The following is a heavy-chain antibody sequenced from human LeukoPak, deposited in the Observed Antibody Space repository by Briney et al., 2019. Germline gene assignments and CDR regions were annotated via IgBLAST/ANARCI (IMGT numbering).Heavy chain of an antibody. CDR3: AREFNSGAFDI. Sequence: TSETLSLTCAVSGYSISSDYYWGWIRQPPGRGLGWIGSIYHSGTTSYNPSLKSRVTISVDTSKNQFSLKLSSVTAADAAVYYCAREFNSGAFDIWGQGTMVTVSS. CDR1: GYSISSDYY. V-gene: IGHV4-38-2*02. D-gene: IGHD4-23*01. CDR2: IYHSGTT. J-gene: IGHJ3*02.